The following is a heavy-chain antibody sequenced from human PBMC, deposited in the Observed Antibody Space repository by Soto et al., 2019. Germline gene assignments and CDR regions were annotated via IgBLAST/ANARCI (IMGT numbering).Heavy chain of an antibody. D-gene: IGHD2-8*02. Sequence: GGSLRLSCAASGFTFSSYGMHWVRQAPGKGLEWVAVIWYDGSNKYYADSVKGRFTISRDNSKNTLYLQMNSLRAEDTAVYFCAKEQTTGAHYALDYWSQGTLVTVSS. J-gene: IGHJ4*02. CDR1: GFTFSSYG. V-gene: IGHV3-33*06. CDR3: AKEQTTGAHYALDY. CDR2: IWYDGSNK.